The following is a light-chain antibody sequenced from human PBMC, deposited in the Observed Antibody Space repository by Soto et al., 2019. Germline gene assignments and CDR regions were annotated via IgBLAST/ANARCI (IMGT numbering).Light chain of an antibody. CDR2: ASS. V-gene: IGKV1-9*01. CDR3: QQVDRYPRT. CDR1: QGIGTY. Sequence: IQLTQSPSSLSASVGDRVTVTCRASQGIGTYLVWYQQKRGKAHTXLIYASSTLQTGVPSRFSVILYGTAGSITLRSLHTEDGQTYDGQQVDRYPRTFGQGTKVDIK. J-gene: IGKJ1*01.